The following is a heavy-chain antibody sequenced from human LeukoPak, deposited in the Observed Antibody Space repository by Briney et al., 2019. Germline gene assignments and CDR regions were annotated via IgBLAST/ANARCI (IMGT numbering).Heavy chain of an antibody. V-gene: IGHV4-59*01. CDR2: IYYSGST. J-gene: IGHJ4*02. D-gene: IGHD1-26*01. CDR3: ARVGEEWETNFDY. Sequence: PSETLSLTCTVSGGSISSYYWSWIRQPPGKGLEWIGYIYYSGSTNYNPSLKSRVTISVDTSKNQFSLKLSSVTAADTAVYYCARVGEEWETNFDYWGQGTLVTVSS. CDR1: GGSISSYY.